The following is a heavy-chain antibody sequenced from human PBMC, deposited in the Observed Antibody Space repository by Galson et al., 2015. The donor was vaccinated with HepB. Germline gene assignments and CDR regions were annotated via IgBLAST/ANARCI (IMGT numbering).Heavy chain of an antibody. Sequence: LSLTCTVSGGSISTYYWSWIRQPPGKGLEWIGYIHYSGSTNYNPSLKSRGTISVDTSKNQFSLKLSSVTAADTAVYYCARGGRGSGFLGAFDIWGHGTMVTVSS. J-gene: IGHJ3*02. CDR2: IHYSGST. D-gene: IGHD3-10*01. V-gene: IGHV4-59*01. CDR1: GGSISTYY. CDR3: ARGGRGSGFLGAFDI.